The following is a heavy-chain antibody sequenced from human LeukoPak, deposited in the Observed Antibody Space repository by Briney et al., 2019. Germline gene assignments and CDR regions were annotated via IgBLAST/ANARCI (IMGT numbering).Heavy chain of an antibody. D-gene: IGHD5-18*01. J-gene: IGHJ5*02. V-gene: IGHV4-39*07. Sequence: SETLSLTCTVSGGSTSSSSYYWGWIRQPPGKGLEWIGSIYYSGSTNYNPSLKSRVTISVDTSKNQFSLKLSSVTAADTAVYYCARGGYSYGSSWFDPWGQGTLVTVSS. CDR3: ARGGYSYGSSWFDP. CDR1: GGSTSSSSYY. CDR2: IYYSGST.